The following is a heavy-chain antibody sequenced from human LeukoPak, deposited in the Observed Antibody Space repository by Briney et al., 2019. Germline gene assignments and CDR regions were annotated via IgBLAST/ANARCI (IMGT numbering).Heavy chain of an antibody. CDR2: INNDGSTT. Sequence: GGSLRLSCAASGFTTSNYWMHWVRQAPGKGLVWVSRINNDGSTTTYADSVRGRFTISRDNAKNTLYLQMNSLRAEDTAVYYCAREFYYYYMDVWGKGTTVTVSS. V-gene: IGHV3-74*01. CDR1: GFTTSNYW. J-gene: IGHJ6*03. CDR3: AREFYYYYMDV.